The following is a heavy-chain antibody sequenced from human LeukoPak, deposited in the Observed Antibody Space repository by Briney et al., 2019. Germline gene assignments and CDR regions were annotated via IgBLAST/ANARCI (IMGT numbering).Heavy chain of an antibody. V-gene: IGHV4-59*01. CDR2: IPYSGST. CDR1: GASINDYY. J-gene: IGHJ5*02. D-gene: IGHD5-12*01. CDR3: ARFGGYTSGGQCDP. Sequence: SETLSLTCTVSGASINDYYWNWIRQPPGKGLEWIGYIPYSGSTSYNPSLKSRVTISLDTSKRQFSLNVSSVTAADTAVYYCARFGGYTSGGQCDPWGLGTLVTVSS.